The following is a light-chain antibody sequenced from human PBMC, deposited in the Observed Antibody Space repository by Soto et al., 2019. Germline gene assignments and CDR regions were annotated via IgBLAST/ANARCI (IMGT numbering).Light chain of an antibody. CDR1: QRVSTSY. Sequence: EIVLTQSPGTLSLSPGERDTLSCRASQRVSTSYLAWYQQKPGQAPRLLIYGASSRATGIPDRFSGSGSGTDFTLTISRLEPEDFAVYYCQQCAFSPYTFGQGTKLEIK. CDR3: QQCAFSPYT. CDR2: GAS. V-gene: IGKV3-20*01. J-gene: IGKJ2*01.